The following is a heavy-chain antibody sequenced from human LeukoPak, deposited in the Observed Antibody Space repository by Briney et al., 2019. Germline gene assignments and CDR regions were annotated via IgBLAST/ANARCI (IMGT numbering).Heavy chain of an antibody. J-gene: IGHJ5*02. CDR1: GGSISSSSYY. Sequence: SETLSLTCTVSGGSISSSSYYWGWIRQPPGKGLEWIGSIYYSGSTYYNPSLKSRVTISVDTSKNQFSLKLSSVTAADTAVYYCARAGSYSWFDPWGQGTLVTVSS. D-gene: IGHD1-26*01. CDR2: IYYSGST. V-gene: IGHV4-39*07. CDR3: ARAGSYSWFDP.